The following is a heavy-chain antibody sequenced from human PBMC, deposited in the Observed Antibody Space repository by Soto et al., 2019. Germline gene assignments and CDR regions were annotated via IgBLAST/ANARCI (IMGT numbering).Heavy chain of an antibody. CDR3: AKDLIVGSTYYYYGMDV. V-gene: IGHV3-30*18. J-gene: IGHJ6*02. D-gene: IGHD1-26*01. CDR2: ISYDGSNK. CDR1: GFTFSSYG. Sequence: GGSLRLSCAASGFTFSSYGMHWVRQAPGKGLEWVAVISYDGSNKYYADSVKGRFTISRDNSKNTLYLQMNSLRAEDTAVYYCAKDLIVGSTYYYYGMDVWGQGTTVTVSS.